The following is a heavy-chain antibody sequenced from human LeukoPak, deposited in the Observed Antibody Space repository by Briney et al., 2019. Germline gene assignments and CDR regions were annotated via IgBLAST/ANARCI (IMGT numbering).Heavy chain of an antibody. V-gene: IGHV3-48*03. Sequence: GASLRLSCAASGFTFSSYEMNWVRQAPGKGLEWVSYISSSGSTIYYADSVKGRFTISRDNAKNSLYLQMNSLRAEDTAVYYCARDMAVAGPHDAFDIWGQGTMVTVS. CDR1: GFTFSSYE. CDR2: ISSSGSTI. CDR3: ARDMAVAGPHDAFDI. D-gene: IGHD6-19*01. J-gene: IGHJ3*02.